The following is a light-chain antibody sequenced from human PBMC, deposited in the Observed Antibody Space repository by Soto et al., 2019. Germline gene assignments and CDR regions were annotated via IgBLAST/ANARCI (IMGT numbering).Light chain of an antibody. Sequence: DIQMTQSPSTLSASVGDRVTITCRASQSISDWLAWHQQKPGKAPKLLISKASTLESGVPSRFSGSGSGTEFTLTISSLQPDDSATYYCQQYNSYRMFGQGTKVDIK. CDR1: QSISDW. CDR2: KAS. CDR3: QQYNSYRM. V-gene: IGKV1-5*03. J-gene: IGKJ1*01.